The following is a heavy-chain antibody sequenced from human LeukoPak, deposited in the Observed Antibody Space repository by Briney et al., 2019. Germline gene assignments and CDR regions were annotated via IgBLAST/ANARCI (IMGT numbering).Heavy chain of an antibody. CDR2: IDPSDSYT. V-gene: IGHV5-10-1*01. D-gene: IGHD3-22*01. CDR3: ATSTMIPSGSYYYYGMDV. Sequence: GESLKISCKGSGYSFTRYWISWVRQMPGKGLEWMGRIDPSDSYTNYSPSFQGHVTISADKSISTAYLQWSSLKASDTAMYYCATSTMIPSGSYYYYGMDVWGQGTTVTVSS. CDR1: GYSFTRYW. J-gene: IGHJ6*02.